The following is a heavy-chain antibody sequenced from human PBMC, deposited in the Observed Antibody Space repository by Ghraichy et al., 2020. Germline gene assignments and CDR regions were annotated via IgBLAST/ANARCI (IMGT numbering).Heavy chain of an antibody. D-gene: IGHD2/OR15-2a*01. Sequence: GGSLRLSCAASGFTFSSYCMSWVRQAPGKGLQWVANIKQDGSEKYYVDSVKGRFTISRDNAKNSLYLQMNSLRAEDTAVYYCARVKSAWYGMDVWGRGTTVTVSS. CDR1: GFTFSSYC. CDR2: IKQDGSEK. CDR3: ARVKSAWYGMDV. V-gene: IGHV3-7*03. J-gene: IGHJ6*02.